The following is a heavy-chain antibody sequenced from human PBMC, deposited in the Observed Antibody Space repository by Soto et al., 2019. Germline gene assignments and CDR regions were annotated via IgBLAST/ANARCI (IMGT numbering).Heavy chain of an antibody. CDR3: ARDRGYYHSSGSYYFDY. CDR1: GGSISSGDYY. J-gene: IGHJ4*02. Sequence: QVQLQESGPGLVKPSQTLSLACTVSGGSISSGDYYWSWVRQRPGKCLEWIGSISYSGSTYYHPPRNSRVSTAVATSKNQSCLHLSADTAADTAVYYCARDRGYYHSSGSYYFDYWGQGTLVTVSS. CDR2: ISYSGST. V-gene: IGHV4-30-4*01. D-gene: IGHD3-22*01.